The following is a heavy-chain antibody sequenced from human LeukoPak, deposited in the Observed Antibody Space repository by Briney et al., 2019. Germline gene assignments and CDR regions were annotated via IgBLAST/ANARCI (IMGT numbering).Heavy chain of an antibody. V-gene: IGHV1-18*01. Sequence: ASVKVSCKASGYTFTSYGISWVRQAPGQGLEWMGWISAYNGNTNYAQKLQGRVTMTTDTSTSTAYMELRSLRSDDTAVYYCAKDPGGPTDYYYMDVWGKGTTVTVSS. D-gene: IGHD4-23*01. CDR2: ISAYNGNT. CDR3: AKDPGGPTDYYYMDV. J-gene: IGHJ6*03. CDR1: GYTFTSYG.